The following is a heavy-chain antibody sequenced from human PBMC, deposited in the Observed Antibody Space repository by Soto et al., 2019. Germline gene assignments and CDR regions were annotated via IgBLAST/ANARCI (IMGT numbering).Heavy chain of an antibody. CDR1: GGSISSYY. CDR2: TYYSGST. J-gene: IGHJ4*02. Sequence: QVQLQESGPGLVKPSETLSLTCTVSGGSISSYYWSWIRQPPGKGLEWIGYTYYSGSTNYNPSRKSRVTISVDTSKNQFSLKLSSVTAADTAVYYCARRYGRNFDYWGQGTLVTVSS. CDR3: ARRYGRNFDY. D-gene: IGHD1-20*01. V-gene: IGHV4-59*01.